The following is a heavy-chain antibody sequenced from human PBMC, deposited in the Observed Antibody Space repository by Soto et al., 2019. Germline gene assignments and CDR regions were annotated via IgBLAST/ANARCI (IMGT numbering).Heavy chain of an antibody. CDR1: RGTFSSYA. V-gene: IGHV1-69*13. D-gene: IGHD2-2*02. Sequence: GASVKVSCKASRGTFSSYAISWVRQAPGQGLEWMGGIIPIFGTANYAQKFQGRVTITADESTSTAYMELSSLRSEDTAVYYCARCDTTAPSNWFDPWGQGTLVTVSS. CDR2: IIPIFGTA. J-gene: IGHJ5*02. CDR3: ARCDTTAPSNWFDP.